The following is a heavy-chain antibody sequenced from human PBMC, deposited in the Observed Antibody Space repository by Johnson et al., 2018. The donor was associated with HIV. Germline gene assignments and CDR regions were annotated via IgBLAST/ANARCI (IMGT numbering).Heavy chain of an antibody. CDR3: AGVVEADRVPLHDAFDI. CDR2: ISYDGSNK. CDR1: GFTFSSYA. V-gene: IGHV3-30*04. Sequence: QVQLVESGGGVVQPGRSLRLSCAASGFTFSSYAMHWVRQAPGKGLEWVAVISYDGSNKYYADSVKGRFTISRDNSKNTLYLQMNSLRAEDTAVFYCAGVVEADRVPLHDAFDIWGQGTMVAVSS. J-gene: IGHJ3*02. D-gene: IGHD1-26*01.